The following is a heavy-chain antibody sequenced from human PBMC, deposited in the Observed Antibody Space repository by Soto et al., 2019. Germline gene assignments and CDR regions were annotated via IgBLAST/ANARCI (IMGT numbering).Heavy chain of an antibody. Sequence: ETLSLTCNVSGASISSYNYWGWFRQPPGKGLEWIGNIIYSGGINYNPSLKSRVTISVDTSKNQFSLKLSSVTAADTAVYYCARSSQSTVTTFGYWGQGTLVTVSS. D-gene: IGHD4-17*01. CDR2: IIYSGGI. CDR3: ARSSQSTVTTFGY. CDR1: GASISSYNY. V-gene: IGHV4-39*07. J-gene: IGHJ4*02.